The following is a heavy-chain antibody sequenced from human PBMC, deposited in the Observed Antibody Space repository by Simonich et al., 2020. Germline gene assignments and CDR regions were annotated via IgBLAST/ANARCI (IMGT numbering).Heavy chain of an antibody. J-gene: IGHJ6*02. CDR1: GYSFTSYW. V-gene: IGHV5-51*03. CDR2: LYPGASDT. CDR3: VRLYCSGGSCPSYYYYGMDV. Sequence: EVQLVQSGAEVKKPGESLKISCKGSGYSFTSYWIGWVRQMPGKGLEWMGLLYPGASDTRYSPSFQGQVTISADKSISTAYLQWSSLKASDTAMYYCVRLYCSGGSCPSYYYYGMDVWGQGTTVTVSS. D-gene: IGHD2-15*01.